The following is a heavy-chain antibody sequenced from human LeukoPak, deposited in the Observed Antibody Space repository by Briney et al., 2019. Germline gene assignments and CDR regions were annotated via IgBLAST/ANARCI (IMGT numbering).Heavy chain of an antibody. J-gene: IGHJ4*02. CDR2: IYYSGNT. Sequence: SETLSLTCTVSGGSISSGDYYWSWIRQPPGKGLEWIGYIYYSGNTYYNPSLKSRVTISVDTSKNQFSLKLSSVTAADTAVYYCASTSYGDYLTGGDYWGQGTLVTVSS. V-gene: IGHV4-30-4*01. CDR3: ASTSYGDYLTGGDY. CDR1: GGSISSGDYY. D-gene: IGHD4-17*01.